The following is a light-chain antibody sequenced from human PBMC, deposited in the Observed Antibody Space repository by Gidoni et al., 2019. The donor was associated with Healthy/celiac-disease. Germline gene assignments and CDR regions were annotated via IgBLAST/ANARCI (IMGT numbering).Light chain of an antibody. J-gene: IGKJ4*01. CDR2: DAS. CDR1: QSVSSY. Sequence: EIVLTQSPATMSLSPGERATLSCRARQSVSSYLAWYQQKPGHAPRLLIYDASNRATGIPARFSGSGSGTDFTLTISSLEPEDFAVYYCQQRSNWPPLTFGGGTKVEIK. V-gene: IGKV3-11*01. CDR3: QQRSNWPPLT.